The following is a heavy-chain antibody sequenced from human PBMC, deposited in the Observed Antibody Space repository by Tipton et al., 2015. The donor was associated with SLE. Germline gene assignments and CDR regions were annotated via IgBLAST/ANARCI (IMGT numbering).Heavy chain of an antibody. D-gene: IGHD3-16*01. CDR1: GGSISSGGYS. J-gene: IGHJ4*02. CDR2: IYHSGST. Sequence: TLSLTCAVSGGSISSGGYSWNWIRQPPGKGLEWIGYIYHSGSTYYNPSLKSRVSISVNRSKNQFSLKLNSVTAADTAVYYCARHDYVTYYFDYWGQGTLVTVSS. V-gene: IGHV4-30-2*01. CDR3: ARHDYVTYYFDY.